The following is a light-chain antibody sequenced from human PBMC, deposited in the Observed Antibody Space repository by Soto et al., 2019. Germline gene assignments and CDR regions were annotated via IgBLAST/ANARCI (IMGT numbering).Light chain of an antibody. V-gene: IGKV3-15*01. Sequence: EIMMTQSPATLSVSPVERATLCCRASQSVRSHLAWYQQKPGQAPRLLIYDASTRATDIPTRFSGSGSGTEFTLTISSLQSEDFAVYYCHQYDKWPPITFGQGTRLEIK. J-gene: IGKJ5*01. CDR1: QSVRSH. CDR3: HQYDKWPPIT. CDR2: DAS.